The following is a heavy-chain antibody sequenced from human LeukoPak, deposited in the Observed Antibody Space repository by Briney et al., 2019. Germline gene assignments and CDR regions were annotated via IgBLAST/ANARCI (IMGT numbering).Heavy chain of an antibody. CDR3: ARGVRIAVADPHLDY. CDR2: INHSGST. Sequence: PSETLSLTCAVYGGSFSGYYWSWIRQPPGKGLEWIGEINHSGSTYCNPSLKSRVIISVDTSMKQFSLKLSSVTAADTAVYYCARGVRIAVADPHLDYWGQGTLVTVSA. V-gene: IGHV4-34*01. D-gene: IGHD6-19*01. CDR1: GGSFSGYY. J-gene: IGHJ4*02.